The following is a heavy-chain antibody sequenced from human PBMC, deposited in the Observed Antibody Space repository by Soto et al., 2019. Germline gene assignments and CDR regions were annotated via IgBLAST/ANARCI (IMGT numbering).Heavy chain of an antibody. Sequence: QVQLVQSGAEVKKPGSSVKVSCKASGVTLSDYPINWVRQAPGQGLEWMGGLLPIFGTTIYAQKFQGRLTITADESTNTAYMELSDLRPEDTAIFYCARGYCGYATCHNLILNWLDPWGQGTLVTVSS. V-gene: IGHV1-69*01. CDR2: LLPIFGTT. CDR3: ARGYCGYATCHNLILNWLDP. D-gene: IGHD2-21*01. J-gene: IGHJ5*02. CDR1: GVTLSDYP.